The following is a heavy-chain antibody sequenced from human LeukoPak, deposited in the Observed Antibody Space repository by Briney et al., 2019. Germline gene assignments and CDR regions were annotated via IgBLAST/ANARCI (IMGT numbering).Heavy chain of an antibody. Sequence: SETLSLTCTVSGDSISSYYWSWIRQPPGEGLEWIGYIYYSGGTDYNPSLKSRVTISIDTSKNQFSLKLRSVTAADTAVYYCARHVTISGPYDASDIWGQGTMVTVSP. V-gene: IGHV4-59*08. CDR1: GDSISSYY. CDR2: IYYSGGT. CDR3: ARHVTISGPYDASDI. J-gene: IGHJ3*02. D-gene: IGHD5-24*01.